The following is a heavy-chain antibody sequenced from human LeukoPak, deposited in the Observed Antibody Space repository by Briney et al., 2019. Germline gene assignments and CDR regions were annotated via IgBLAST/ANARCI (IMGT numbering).Heavy chain of an antibody. CDR2: IHTSGST. V-gene: IGHV4-4*07. Sequence: SETLPLTCTVSGVSISSYYWSWIRQPAGKGLEWIGRIHTSGSTNYNPSLKSRVTMSVDTSKNQFSLKLNSVTAADTAVYYCARDQYYYDSSAYRTIDYWGQGTLVTVSS. J-gene: IGHJ4*02. CDR1: GVSISSYY. CDR3: ARDQYYYDSSAYRTIDY. D-gene: IGHD3-22*01.